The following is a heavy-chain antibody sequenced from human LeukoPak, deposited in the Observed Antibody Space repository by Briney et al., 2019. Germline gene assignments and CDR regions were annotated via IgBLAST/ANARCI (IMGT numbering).Heavy chain of an antibody. D-gene: IGHD3-16*01. Sequence: SQTLSLTCAISGDNVSSNGAAWDWIRQSPSRGLEWLGRTYYRSKWYNDYAVSVKSRITINPDTSENQFSLQLNSVTPEDTAVYYCARAFTRGFDIWGQGTMVTVSS. CDR1: GDNVSSNGAA. CDR3: ARAFTRGFDI. V-gene: IGHV6-1*01. CDR2: TYYRSKWYN. J-gene: IGHJ3*02.